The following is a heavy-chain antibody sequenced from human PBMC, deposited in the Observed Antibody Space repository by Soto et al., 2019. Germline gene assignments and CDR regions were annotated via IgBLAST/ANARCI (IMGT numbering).Heavy chain of an antibody. V-gene: IGHV1-2*02. D-gene: IGHD2-8*01. Sequence: QVQLVQSGAEVKKPGASLKVSCRASGYTFTRYSVHWVRQAPGQGLEWMGWSNPNTGGTRFAPKFEGRVTVTTDPSVRTVYMEVRSLRSDDTAVFYCSVYFDDLQEASFWGQGTLVTVTS. CDR3: SVYFDDLQEASF. CDR2: SNPNTGGT. CDR1: GYTFTRYS. J-gene: IGHJ1*01.